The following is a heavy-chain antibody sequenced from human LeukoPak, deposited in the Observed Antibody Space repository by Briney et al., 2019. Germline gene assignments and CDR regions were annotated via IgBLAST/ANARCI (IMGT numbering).Heavy chain of an antibody. D-gene: IGHD3-3*01. CDR3: ARGINYDFWSGQYFDY. V-gene: IGHV1-18*01. J-gene: IGHJ4*02. CDR2: ISAYTSNT. CDR1: GYTFTSYG. Sequence: ASVKVSCKASGYTFTSYGISWVRQAPGPGREWMGCISAYTSNTNNSRKLHGRVTMTTDTSTSTAYMELRSLRSDDTAVYYSARGINYDFWSGQYFDYWGQGTLVTVSS.